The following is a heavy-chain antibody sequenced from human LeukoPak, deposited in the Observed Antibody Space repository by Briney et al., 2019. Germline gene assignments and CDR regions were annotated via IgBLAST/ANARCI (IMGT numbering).Heavy chain of an antibody. CDR1: GYTFTGYY. CDR3: ARIFGDSSGYYYYYYMDV. V-gene: IGHV1-2*02. D-gene: IGHD3-22*01. CDR2: INPNSGGT. Sequence: ASVKVSCKASGYTFTGYYMHWVRQAPGQGLEWMGWINPNSGGTNYAQKFQGRVTMTRDTSISTAYMELSRLRSDDTAVYYCARIFGDSSGYYYYYYMDVWGKGTTVTVSS. J-gene: IGHJ6*03.